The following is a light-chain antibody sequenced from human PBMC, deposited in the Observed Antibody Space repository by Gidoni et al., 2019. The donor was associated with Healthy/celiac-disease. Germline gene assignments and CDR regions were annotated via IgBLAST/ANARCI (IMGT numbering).Light chain of an antibody. Sequence: DIVLTQSPATLSLSPGERATLSCRASQSVSSYLAWYQQKPGQAPRLLIYDASNRATGIPARCSGSGSGTDFTLTISSLEPEDFAVYYCQQRSNWPRVYTFGQGTKLEIK. J-gene: IGKJ2*01. CDR2: DAS. CDR3: QQRSNWPRVYT. CDR1: QSVSSY. V-gene: IGKV3-11*01.